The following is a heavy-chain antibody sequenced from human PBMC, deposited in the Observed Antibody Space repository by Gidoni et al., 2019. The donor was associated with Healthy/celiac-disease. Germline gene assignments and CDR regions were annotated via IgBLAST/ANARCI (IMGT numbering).Heavy chain of an antibody. D-gene: IGHD2-2*01. Sequence: EVQLVESGGGLVKPGGSLRISCAASRFTLRNAWMRWVRQAPGKGLEWVGRIKSKSDGGTTDYAAPVKGRFTISRDDSKNTLYLQMNSLKTGDTAVYYCTTDIIVVVPAAMERFGMDVWGQGTTVTVSS. J-gene: IGHJ6*02. V-gene: IGHV3-15*01. CDR2: IKSKSDGGTT. CDR3: TTDIIVVVPAAMERFGMDV. CDR1: RFTLRNAW.